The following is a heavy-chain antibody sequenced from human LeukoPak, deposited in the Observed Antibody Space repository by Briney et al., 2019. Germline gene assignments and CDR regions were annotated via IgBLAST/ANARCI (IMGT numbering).Heavy chain of an antibody. Sequence: GRSQRLSCAASGFTFDDYAMHWVRQAPGKGLEWVSGISWNSGSIGYADSVKGRFTISRDNAKNSLYLQMNSLRAEDTALYYCAKDKDSSGYNFDYWGQGTLVTVSS. CDR2: ISWNSGSI. J-gene: IGHJ4*02. CDR3: AKDKDSSGYNFDY. V-gene: IGHV3-9*01. CDR1: GFTFDDYA. D-gene: IGHD3-22*01.